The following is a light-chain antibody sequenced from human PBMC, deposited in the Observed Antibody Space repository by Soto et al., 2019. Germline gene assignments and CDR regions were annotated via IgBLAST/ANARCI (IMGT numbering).Light chain of an antibody. V-gene: IGLV1-40*01. CDR2: GNS. CDR1: SSNIGAGYD. CDR3: CSYAGSYTFLI. Sequence: QSVLTQPPSVSGAPGQRVTISCTGSSSNIGAGYDVHWYQQLPGTAPKLLIYGNSNRPSGVPYRFSGTKSGNTASLTISGLQAEDEADYYCCSYAGSYTFLIFGGGTKLTVL. J-gene: IGLJ2*01.